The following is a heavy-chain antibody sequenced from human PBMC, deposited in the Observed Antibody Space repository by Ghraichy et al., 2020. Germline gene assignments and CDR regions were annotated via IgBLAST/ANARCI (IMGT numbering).Heavy chain of an antibody. Sequence: ASVKVSCKASGYTFIDYYVHWVRQAPGQGLEWVGWINPNSGGTKFAQKFQARVTMTRDTSISTAYMELSRLRSDDTAVYYCARDLPCGSSFCFISNYFYGMDVWGQGTTVSVSS. CDR1: GYTFIDYY. D-gene: IGHD2-15*01. J-gene: IGHJ6*02. CDR3: ARDLPCGSSFCFISNYFYGMDV. CDR2: INPNSGGT. V-gene: IGHV1-2*02.